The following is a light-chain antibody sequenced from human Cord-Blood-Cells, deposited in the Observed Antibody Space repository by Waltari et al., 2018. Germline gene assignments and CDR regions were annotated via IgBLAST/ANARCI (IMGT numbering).Light chain of an antibody. CDR3: QQYYSTPLT. CDR1: QSVLYSSNNKNY. J-gene: IGKJ4*01. V-gene: IGKV4-1*01. Sequence: DIVMTQSPDSLAVSLGERATINCKSSQSVLYSSNNKNYVAWYQQKPGQPPKLLIDWASTRESGVPDRFSVSGSGTDFTLTISSLQAEDVAVYYCQQYYSTPLTFGGGTKVEIK. CDR2: WAS.